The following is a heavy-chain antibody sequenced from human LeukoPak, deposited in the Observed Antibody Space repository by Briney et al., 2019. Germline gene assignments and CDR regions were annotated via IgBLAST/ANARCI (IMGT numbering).Heavy chain of an antibody. Sequence: HPRGSLRLSCAASGFTVSSNYMTWVRQAPGKGLEWVSVIYSGGSTYYADSVKGRFTISRDNSKNMLFLQMNSLRAEDTAVYYCARNFALDYWGQGTLVTASS. CDR1: GFTVSSNY. CDR3: ARNFALDY. J-gene: IGHJ4*02. CDR2: IYSGGST. V-gene: IGHV3-53*01.